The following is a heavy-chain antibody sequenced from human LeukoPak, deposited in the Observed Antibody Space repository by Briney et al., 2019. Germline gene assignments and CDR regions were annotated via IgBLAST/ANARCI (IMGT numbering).Heavy chain of an antibody. Sequence: SVKVSCKASGGTFSSYAISWVRQAPGQGLEWMGRIIPILGIANYAQKFQGRVTITADKSTSTAYMELSSLRSEDTAVYYCATRGMATIAAYFDYWGQGTLVTVSS. J-gene: IGHJ4*02. CDR3: ATRGMATIAAYFDY. CDR2: IIPILGIA. CDR1: GGTFSSYA. D-gene: IGHD5-24*01. V-gene: IGHV1-69*04.